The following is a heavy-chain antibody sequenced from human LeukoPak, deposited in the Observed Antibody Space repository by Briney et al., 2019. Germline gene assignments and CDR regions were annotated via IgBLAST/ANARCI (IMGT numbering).Heavy chain of an antibody. CDR2: IWYDGSNK. Sequence: PGGSLRLSCAASGFTFSGYGMHWVRQAPGKGLEWVAVIWYDGSNKYYADSVKGRFTISRDNSKNTLYLQMNSLRAEDTAVYYCARVEMATETDAFDIWGQGTMVTVSS. V-gene: IGHV3-33*01. CDR3: ARVEMATETDAFDI. D-gene: IGHD5-24*01. J-gene: IGHJ3*02. CDR1: GFTFSGYG.